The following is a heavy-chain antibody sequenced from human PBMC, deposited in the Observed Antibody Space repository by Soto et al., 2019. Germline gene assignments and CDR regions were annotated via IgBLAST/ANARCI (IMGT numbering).Heavy chain of an antibody. Sequence: PSETLSLTCTVSGGSISSSYWSWIRQPPGRGLEWLGYIYYSGNTNYNPSLKSRVTISVDTSKNQFSLKLSSVTAADTAVYYCARAYCGSTGCSRKFDYWGQGTLVTVSS. CDR2: IYYSGNT. CDR3: ARAYCGSTGCSRKFDY. V-gene: IGHV4-59*01. CDR1: GGSISSSY. J-gene: IGHJ4*02. D-gene: IGHD2-2*01.